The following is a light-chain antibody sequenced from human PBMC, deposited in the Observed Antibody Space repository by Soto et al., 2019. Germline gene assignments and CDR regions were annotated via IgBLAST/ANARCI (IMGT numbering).Light chain of an antibody. CDR1: SSDVGGYNH. Sequence: QSALTQPASVSVSPGQSITISCTGTSSDVGGYNHVSWYQQHPGKAPKLNIYEVRNRPSGVSNRLSGSKSGNTASLTIAGRQAYDEADYYCCSYTSSSIRVFGGGTKLTVL. J-gene: IGLJ3*02. CDR2: EVR. CDR3: CSYTSSSIRV. V-gene: IGLV2-14*01.